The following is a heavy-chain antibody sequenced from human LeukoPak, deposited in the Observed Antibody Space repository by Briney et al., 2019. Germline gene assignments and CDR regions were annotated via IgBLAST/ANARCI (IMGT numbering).Heavy chain of an antibody. CDR1: GGSFSGYY. V-gene: IGHV4-34*01. CDR2: INHSGST. J-gene: IGHJ5*02. CDR3: ARVDGSCSGGSCPSGNWFDP. D-gene: IGHD2-15*01. Sequence: SETLSLTCAVYGGSFSGYYWSWIRQPPGKGLEWIGEINHSGSTNYNPSLKSRVTISVDTSKNQFSLKLNSVTAADTAVYYCARVDGSCSGGSCPSGNWFDPWGQGTLVTVSS.